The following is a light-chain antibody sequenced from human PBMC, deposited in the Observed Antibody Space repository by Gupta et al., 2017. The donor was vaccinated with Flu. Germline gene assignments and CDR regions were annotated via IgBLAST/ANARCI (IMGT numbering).Light chain of an antibody. Sequence: QSVVTQAPSFSVSPGWTVTLTCGLSSGSVSTSYYPSWYQQTPGQAPRTLIYSTNTRSSGVPDRFSGSILGNKAALTITGAQADDESDYYCVLYMGSGTWVFGGGTKLTVL. CDR3: VLYMGSGTWV. J-gene: IGLJ3*02. CDR1: SGSVSTSYY. CDR2: STN. V-gene: IGLV8-61*01.